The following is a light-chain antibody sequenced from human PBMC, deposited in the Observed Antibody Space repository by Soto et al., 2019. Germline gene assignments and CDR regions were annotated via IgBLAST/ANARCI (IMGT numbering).Light chain of an antibody. CDR1: SSDVGGYNY. CDR2: DVS. CDR3: SSYTSSSTYV. J-gene: IGLJ1*01. Sequence: QSVLTQPASVSGSHGQSLTITCTGTSSDVGGYNYVSWYQQHPGKAPKLMIYDVSNRPSGVSNRFSGSKSGNTASLTISGLQAEDEADYYCSSYTSSSTYVFGTGTKVTV. V-gene: IGLV2-14*01.